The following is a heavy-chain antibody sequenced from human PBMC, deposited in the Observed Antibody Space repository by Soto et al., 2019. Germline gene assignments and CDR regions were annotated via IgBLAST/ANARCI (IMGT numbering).Heavy chain of an antibody. CDR2: IWYDGSNK. V-gene: IGHV3-33*01. D-gene: IGHD4-17*01. Sequence: GGSLRLSCAASGFTFSSYGMHWVRQAPGKGLEWVAVIWYDGSNKYYADSVKGRFTISRDNSKNTLYLQMNSLRAEDTAVYYCARDGPTDDAFDIWGQGTMVTVSS. CDR3: ARDGPTDDAFDI. J-gene: IGHJ3*02. CDR1: GFTFSSYG.